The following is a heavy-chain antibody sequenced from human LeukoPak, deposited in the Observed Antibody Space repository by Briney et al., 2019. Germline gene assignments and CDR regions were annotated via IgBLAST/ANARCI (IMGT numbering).Heavy chain of an antibody. CDR3: TRRGWSGSYFPTGSRNYMDV. Sequence: PGGSLRLSCAASGFTFSGSAMHWVRQASGKGLEWVGRIRSKANSYATAYAASVKGRFTISRDDSKNTAYLQMNSLKTEDTAVYYCTRRGWSGSYFPTGSRNYMDVWGKGTTVTVSS. CDR2: IRSKANSYAT. D-gene: IGHD1-26*01. J-gene: IGHJ6*03. CDR1: GFTFSGSA. V-gene: IGHV3-73*01.